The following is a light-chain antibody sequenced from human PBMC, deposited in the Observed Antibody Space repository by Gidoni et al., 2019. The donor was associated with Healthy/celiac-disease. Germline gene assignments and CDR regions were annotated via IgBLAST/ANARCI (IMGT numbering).Light chain of an antibody. CDR2: DVS. CDR1: SSDVGGYNY. J-gene: IGLJ2*01. V-gene: IGLV2-14*01. Sequence: QSALTQPPSVSGSPGPSITISCTGTSSDVGGYNYVSWYQQHPGKAPKLMIYDVSNRPAGVSNRFSGSKSGNTASLTISGLQAEDEADYYCSSYTSSSTSVVFGGGTKLTVL. CDR3: SSYTSSSTSVV.